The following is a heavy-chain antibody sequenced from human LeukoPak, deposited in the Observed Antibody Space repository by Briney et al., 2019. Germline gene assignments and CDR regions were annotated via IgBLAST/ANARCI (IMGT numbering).Heavy chain of an antibody. CDR3: ARVGAAAGTKGGFDY. V-gene: IGHV1-2*02. J-gene: IGHJ4*02. CDR1: GYTFTGYY. Sequence: ASVKVSCKASGYTFTGYYMHWVRQAPGQGLEWMGWINPNSGGTNYAQKFQGRVTMTRDTSISTAYMELSRLRSDDTAVYYCARVGAAAGTKGGFDYWGQGTLVTVSS. D-gene: IGHD6-13*01. CDR2: INPNSGGT.